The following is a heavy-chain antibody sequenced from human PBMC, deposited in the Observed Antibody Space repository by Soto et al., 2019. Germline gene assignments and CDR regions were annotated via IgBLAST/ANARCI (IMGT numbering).Heavy chain of an antibody. D-gene: IGHD3-22*01. V-gene: IGHV2-26*01. J-gene: IGHJ3*02. Sequence: QVTLKESGPVLVKPTETLTLTCTVSGFSLSNARMGVSWIRQPPGKALEWLAHIFSNDEKSYSTSLKSRLTISKDTSKSQVVLTITNMDPVDTATYYCARMADYYYSSGYPPGAFDIWGQGTMVTVSS. CDR3: ARMADYYYSSGYPPGAFDI. CDR1: GFSLSNARMG. CDR2: IFSNDEK.